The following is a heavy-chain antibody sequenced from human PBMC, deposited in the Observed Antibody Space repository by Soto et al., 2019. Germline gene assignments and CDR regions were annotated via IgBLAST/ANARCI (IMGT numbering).Heavy chain of an antibody. CDR1: GFTFSNAW. CDR2: IKSKTDGGTT. CDR3: TTDQVLLWFGEQDYYGMDV. V-gene: IGHV3-15*01. Sequence: PGGSLRLSCAASGFTFSNAWMSWVRQAPGRGLEWVGRIKSKTDGGTTDYAAPVKGRFTISRDDSKNTLYLQMNSLKTEDTAVYYCTTDQVLLWFGEQDYYGMDVWGQGTTVTVSS. J-gene: IGHJ6*02. D-gene: IGHD3-10*01.